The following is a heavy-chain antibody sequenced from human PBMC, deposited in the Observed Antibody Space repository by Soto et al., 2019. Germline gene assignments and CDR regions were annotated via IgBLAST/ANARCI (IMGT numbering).Heavy chain of an antibody. D-gene: IGHD6-13*01. CDR1: GFTFSSYA. CDR2: ISYDGSNK. CDR3: ARGGAYIAAAGTVSY. Sequence: QVQLVESGGGVVQPGRSLRLSCAASGFTFSSYAMHWVRQAPGKGLEWVAVISYDGSNKYYADSVKGRFTISRDNSKNTLYLQMNSLRAEDTAVYYCARGGAYIAAAGTVSYWGQGTLVTVSS. V-gene: IGHV3-30-3*01. J-gene: IGHJ4*02.